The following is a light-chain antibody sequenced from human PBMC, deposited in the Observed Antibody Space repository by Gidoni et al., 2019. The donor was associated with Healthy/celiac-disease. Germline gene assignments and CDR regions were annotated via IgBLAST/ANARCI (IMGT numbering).Light chain of an antibody. CDR2: KES. CDR3: QQYNSYSRT. CDR1: QSISSW. Sequence: DIQMTQSPSTLSASVGDRVTITCRASQSISSWLAWYQQKPGKAPKLLIYKESSLESGVPSRFSGSGSGTEFTLTISSLQPDDFATYYCQQYNSYSRTFGHXTKVEIK. V-gene: IGKV1-5*03. J-gene: IGKJ1*01.